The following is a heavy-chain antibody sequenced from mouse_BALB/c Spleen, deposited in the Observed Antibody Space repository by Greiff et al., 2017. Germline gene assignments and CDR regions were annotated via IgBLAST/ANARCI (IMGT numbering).Heavy chain of an antibody. V-gene: IGHV3-2*02. CDR1: GYSITSDYA. J-gene: IGHJ2*01. Sequence: EVQLQESGPGLVKPSQSLSLTCTVTGYSITSDYAWNWIRQFPGNKLEWMGYISYSGSTSYNPSLKSRISITRDTSKNQFFLQLNSVTTEDTATYYCASSDYFFYFDHWGKGTTLTVSS. D-gene: IGHD2-4*01. CDR3: ASSDYFFYFDH. CDR2: ISYSGST.